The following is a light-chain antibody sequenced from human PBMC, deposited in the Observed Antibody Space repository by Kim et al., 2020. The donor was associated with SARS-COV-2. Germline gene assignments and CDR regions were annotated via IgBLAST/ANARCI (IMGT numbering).Light chain of an antibody. CDR2: DAS. Sequence: DIQMTQSPSSVSASVGDRVTITCRASQGISNWLAWYQHKPGKAPQLLIYDASTLHSGVPSRFSGSGSGTDFTLTITSLQPEDFGTYYCQRTNSFPYSFGPGTKLEIK. CDR1: QGISNW. J-gene: IGKJ2*01. V-gene: IGKV1-12*01. CDR3: QRTNSFPYS.